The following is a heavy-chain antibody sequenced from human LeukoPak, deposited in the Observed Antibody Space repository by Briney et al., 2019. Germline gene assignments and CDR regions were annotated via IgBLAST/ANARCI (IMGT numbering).Heavy chain of an antibody. CDR3: ARVRFGVVVVVDAFDI. D-gene: IGHD2-21*01. CDR2: INHSGST. J-gene: IGHJ3*02. Sequence: PSETLSLTCAVYGGSFSGYYWSWIRQPPGKGLEWIGEINHSGSTNYNPSLKSRVTISVDTSKNQFSLKLSSVTAAATAVYYCARVRFGVVVVVDAFDIWGQGTMVTVSS. V-gene: IGHV4-34*01. CDR1: GGSFSGYY.